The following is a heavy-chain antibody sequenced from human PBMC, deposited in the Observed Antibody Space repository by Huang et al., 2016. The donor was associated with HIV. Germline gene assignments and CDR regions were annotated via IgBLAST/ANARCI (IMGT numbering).Heavy chain of an antibody. CDR2: IRGRSTYK. D-gene: IGHD1-7*01. V-gene: IGHV3-21*06. J-gene: IGHJ3*02. CDR1: GFTFSDHS. CDR3: ARRYNWNYVAHGFDI. Sequence: EVQLVESGGGLVRPGGSLTLSCAASGFTFSDHSMSWVRQAPGKGLECVSHIRGRSTYKYYVDSVKGRFAISGDNAKNLLLLQMNSLRAEDTALYYCARRYNWNYVAHGFDIWGQGTMVTVSS.